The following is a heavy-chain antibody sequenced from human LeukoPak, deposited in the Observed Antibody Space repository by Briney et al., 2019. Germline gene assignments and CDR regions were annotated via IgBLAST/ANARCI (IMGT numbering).Heavy chain of an antibody. V-gene: IGHV1-8*01. CDR1: GYTLTELS. Sequence: ASVKVSCKVSGYTLTELSMQWVRQAPGEGLGWMGWMNPNGGKIGNAQKFQGRVTMTKNTSISTAYMELSSLRSEDTAVYYCARGPFVGNYWGQGTLVTVSS. D-gene: IGHD2/OR15-2a*01. CDR3: ARGPFVGNY. J-gene: IGHJ4*02. CDR2: MNPNGGKI.